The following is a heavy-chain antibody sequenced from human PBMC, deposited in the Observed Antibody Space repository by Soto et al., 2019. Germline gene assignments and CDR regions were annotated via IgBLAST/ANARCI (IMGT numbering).Heavy chain of an antibody. D-gene: IGHD2-21*02. CDR2: IYYSGST. V-gene: IGHV4-59*01. J-gene: IGHJ5*02. Sequence: PSETLSLTCTVSGGSISSYYWSWIRQPPGKGLEWIGYIYYSGSTNYNPSLKSRVTISVDTSKNQFSLKLSSVTAADTAVYYCVRTARQGAVAPHWFDRWGQGTQVTVS. CDR3: VRTARQGAVAPHWFDR. CDR1: GGSISSYY.